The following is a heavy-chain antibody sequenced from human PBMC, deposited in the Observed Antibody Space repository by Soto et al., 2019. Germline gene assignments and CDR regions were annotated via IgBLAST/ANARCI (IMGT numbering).Heavy chain of an antibody. CDR1: GFSMTTSGVG. Sequence: GSGPTLVNPTQTLTLTFPFSGFSMTTSGVGVAWIRQPPGKALEWLALIYWDGDERYSPFLQSRVTITKDTSKNQVVLTMTNMDPVDTATYYCAHKGGRGAGMDVWGQGTTVTVSS. J-gene: IGHJ6*02. CDR2: IYWDGDE. D-gene: IGHD2-15*01. CDR3: AHKGGRGAGMDV. V-gene: IGHV2-5*02.